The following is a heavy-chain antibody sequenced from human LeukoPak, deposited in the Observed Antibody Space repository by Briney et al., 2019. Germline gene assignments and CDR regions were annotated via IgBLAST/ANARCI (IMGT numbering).Heavy chain of an antibody. CDR3: ARKTDRLGAVGRDPYLDL. CDR2: ISVNRGAM. D-gene: IGHD6-13*01. J-gene: IGHJ2*01. CDR1: GFTFSGYE. Sequence: PGGSLRLSCTASGFTFSGYEMPWVRQAPGKGLEWMSYISVNRGAMHYADSVRGRFTTSRDDAKNSLYLHMNSLRVEDTAIHYCARKTDRLGAVGRDPYLDLWGRGTLITVSS. V-gene: IGHV3-48*03.